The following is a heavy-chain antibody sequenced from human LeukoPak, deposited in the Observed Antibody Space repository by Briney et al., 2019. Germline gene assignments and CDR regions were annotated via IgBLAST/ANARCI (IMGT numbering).Heavy chain of an antibody. Sequence: GGSLRLSCAASGFTFSSYWMHWVRQAPGKGLVWVSRINSDGSSTSYADSVKGRFTTSRDNSRNTLYLQMNSLRAEDTAVYYCAKGGSFYYDTSGYLYWGQGTLVTVSS. V-gene: IGHV3-74*01. D-gene: IGHD3-22*01. CDR1: GFTFSSYW. CDR3: AKGGSFYYDTSGYLY. CDR2: INSDGSST. J-gene: IGHJ4*02.